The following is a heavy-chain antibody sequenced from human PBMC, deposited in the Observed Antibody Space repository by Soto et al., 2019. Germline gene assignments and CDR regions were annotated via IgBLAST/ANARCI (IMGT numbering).Heavy chain of an antibody. CDR3: AKDSPTVTTPGFYYYYYMDV. Sequence: GGSLRLSCAASGFTFSSYVMSWVRQAPGKGLEWVSAISGSGGSTYYADSVKGRFTISRDNSKNTLYLQMNSLRAEDTAVYYCAKDSPTVTTPGFYYYYYMDVWGKGTTVTVSS. V-gene: IGHV3-23*01. J-gene: IGHJ6*03. CDR1: GFTFSSYV. D-gene: IGHD4-17*01. CDR2: ISGSGGST.